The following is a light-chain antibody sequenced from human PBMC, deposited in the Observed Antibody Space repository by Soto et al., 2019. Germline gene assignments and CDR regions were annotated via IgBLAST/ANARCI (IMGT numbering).Light chain of an antibody. V-gene: IGKV3-15*01. Sequence: EVVMTQSPATLSVSPGERATLSCRASQSVSSNLAWYQQKPGQAPRLLIYDASTRATGIPARFSGSGFGTELTLTISSLQSEDFAVYYCHQYNDWPRTFGQGTKLEIK. J-gene: IGKJ2*01. CDR2: DAS. CDR3: HQYNDWPRT. CDR1: QSVSSN.